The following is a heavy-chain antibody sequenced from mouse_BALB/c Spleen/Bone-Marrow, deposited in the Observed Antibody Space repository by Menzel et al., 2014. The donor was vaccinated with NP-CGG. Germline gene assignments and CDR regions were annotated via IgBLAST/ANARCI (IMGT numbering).Heavy chain of an antibody. CDR3: ARGTRATYY. Sequence: VQLQQSGPELVKPGASVKMSCKASGYTFTDYYMNWVKQNHGKSLEWIGDINPNNGDTFYNQKFKAKATLTVDKSSSTAYLQVNSLTSEGSAVYYCARGTRATYYWGQGTLVTVSA. D-gene: IGHD3-1*01. CDR1: GYTFTDYY. V-gene: IGHV1-26*01. CDR2: INPNNGDT. J-gene: IGHJ3*01.